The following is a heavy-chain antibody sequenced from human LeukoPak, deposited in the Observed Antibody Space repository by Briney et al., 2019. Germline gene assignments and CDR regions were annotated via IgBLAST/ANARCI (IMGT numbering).Heavy chain of an antibody. CDR3: ARDRKQQLVRSDYYYYMDV. CDR2: INHSGST. D-gene: IGHD6-13*01. Sequence: SETLSLTCAVYGGSFSGYYWSWIRQPPGKGLEWIGEINHSGSTNYNPSLKSRVTISVDTSKNQFSLKLSSVTAADTAVYYCARDRKQQLVRSDYYYYMDVWGKGTTVTVSS. V-gene: IGHV4-34*01. J-gene: IGHJ6*03. CDR1: GGSFSGYY.